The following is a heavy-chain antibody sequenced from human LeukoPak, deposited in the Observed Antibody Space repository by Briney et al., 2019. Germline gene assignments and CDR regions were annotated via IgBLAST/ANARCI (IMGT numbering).Heavy chain of an antibody. CDR1: GFTLCSYG. V-gene: IGHV3-33*01. D-gene: IGHD4-17*01. Sequence: TGGSLRLSCAASGFTLCSYGMHWVRQAPGKGLEGVAVMSYDGSNKYYADSVKGRFTISRDNSKNTLYLQMNSLRAEDTAVYYCARKTYSYGDYGYFDLWGRGTLVTVSS. CDR2: MSYDGSNK. CDR3: ARKTYSYGDYGYFDL. J-gene: IGHJ2*01.